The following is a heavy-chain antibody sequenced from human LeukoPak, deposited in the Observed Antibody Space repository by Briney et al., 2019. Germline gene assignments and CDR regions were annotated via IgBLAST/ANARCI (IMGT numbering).Heavy chain of an antibody. V-gene: IGHV3-7*01. Sequence: GGSLRLSCAASGVTFSNYGKHWVRQAPGKGLEWVANIKTDGSQIYYVDSVKGRFTISRDNAKNSLYLQMNSLRAEDTAVYYCARDLNWETYWGQGTLVSVSS. J-gene: IGHJ4*02. CDR2: IKTDGSQI. CDR3: ARDLNWETY. CDR1: GVTFSNYG. D-gene: IGHD7-27*01.